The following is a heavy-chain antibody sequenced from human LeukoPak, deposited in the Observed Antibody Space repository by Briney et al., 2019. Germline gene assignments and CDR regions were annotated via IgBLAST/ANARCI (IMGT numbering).Heavy chain of an antibody. CDR3: AKTIRLLGGTFYVMDV. D-gene: IGHD2-21*02. CDR1: GFTFSSYA. CDR2: ISDSGAGT. J-gene: IGHJ6*02. V-gene: IGHV3-23*01. Sequence: GGSLRLSCAASGFTFSSYAMSWVRQAPGKGLEWVSAISDSGAGTNYADSVKGRFTISRDNSKNTLFLQMNSLRAEDTAIYYCAKTIRLLGGTFYVMDVWGRGTTVTVSS.